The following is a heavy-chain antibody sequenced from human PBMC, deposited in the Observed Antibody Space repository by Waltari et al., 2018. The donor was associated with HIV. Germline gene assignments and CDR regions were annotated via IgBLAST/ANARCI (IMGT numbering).Heavy chain of an antibody. CDR2: ISGSGGST. D-gene: IGHD7-27*01. CDR3: ANPNAEDY. J-gene: IGHJ4*02. CDR1: GFSFGSYA. Sequence: EVQVLESGGGLVQPGGSLRLSCAASGFSFGSYAMCWVRQAPGKGLEWVSAISGSGGSTYYADSVKGRFTISRDNSKNTLYLQMNSLRAEDTAVYYCANPNAEDYWGQGTLVTVSS. V-gene: IGHV3-23*01.